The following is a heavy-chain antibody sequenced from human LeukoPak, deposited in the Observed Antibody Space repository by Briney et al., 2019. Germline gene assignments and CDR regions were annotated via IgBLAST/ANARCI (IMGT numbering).Heavy chain of an antibody. J-gene: IGHJ4*02. Sequence: SETLSLTCTVSGGSINGGNYYWTWLRQPAGKGLEWIGRISPSGSTNHNPSLTSRVTISVDTSKNQFSLKLNFVTAADTAVYYCAREEYYGSGSYDYWGQGTLVTVSS. CDR3: AREEYYGSGSYDY. V-gene: IGHV4-61*02. CDR2: ISPSGST. D-gene: IGHD3-10*01. CDR1: GGSINGGNYY.